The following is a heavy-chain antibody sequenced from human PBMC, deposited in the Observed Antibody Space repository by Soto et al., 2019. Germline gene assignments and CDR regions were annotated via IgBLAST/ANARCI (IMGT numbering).Heavy chain of an antibody. CDR1: GGSISSGGYY. CDR3: ARENSNYVGYYMDV. V-gene: IGHV4-31*03. CDR2: IYYSGST. D-gene: IGHD4-4*01. Sequence: SETLSLTCTVSGGSISSGGYYWSWIRQHPGKGLEWIGYIYYSGSTYYNPSLKSRVTISVDTSKNQFSLKLSSVTAADTAVYYCARENSNYVGYYMDVWGKGTTVTVSS. J-gene: IGHJ6*03.